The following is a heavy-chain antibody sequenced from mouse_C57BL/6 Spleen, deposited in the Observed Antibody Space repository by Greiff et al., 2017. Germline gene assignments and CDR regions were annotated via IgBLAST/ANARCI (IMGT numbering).Heavy chain of an antibody. J-gene: IGHJ1*03. CDR3: ARGGHSNWYWYFDV. Sequence: QVQLQQPGAELVKPGASVTLSCTASGYTFTSYGMHWVKQRPGQGLEWIGMIHPNSGSANNNEKFKSKATLTVAKSSCTAYMELSSLTSEDAAVYYCARGGHSNWYWYFDVWGTGTTVTVSA. CDR1: GYTFTSYG. CDR2: IHPNSGSA. D-gene: IGHD2-5*01. V-gene: IGHV1-64*01.